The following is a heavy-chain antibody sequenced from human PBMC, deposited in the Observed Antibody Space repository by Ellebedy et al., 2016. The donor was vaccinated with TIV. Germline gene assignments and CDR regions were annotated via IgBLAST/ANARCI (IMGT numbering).Heavy chain of an antibody. D-gene: IGHD1-26*01. V-gene: IGHV3-48*01. CDR2: ISSGSSTI. Sequence: GESLKISCAASGFTFSSYSMNWVRQAPGKGLEWVSYISSGSSTIYYADSVKGRFTISRDNAKNSLYLQMNSLRAEDTAVYYCARDLRGAGGSYTNWGQGTLVTVSS. J-gene: IGHJ4*02. CDR3: ARDLRGAGGSYTN. CDR1: GFTFSSYS.